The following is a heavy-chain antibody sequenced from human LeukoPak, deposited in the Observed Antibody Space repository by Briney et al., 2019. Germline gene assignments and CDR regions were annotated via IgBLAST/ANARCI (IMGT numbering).Heavy chain of an antibody. CDR1: GGSISSYY. CDR3: ARQAVADAFDI. Sequence: SETLSLTCTVSGGSISSYYWSWIRQPAGKGLEWIGRIYTSGSTNYNPSLRSRVTISVDTSKNQFSLKLSSVTAADTAVYYCARQAVADAFDIWGQRTMVTVSS. CDR2: IYTSGST. D-gene: IGHD6-19*01. V-gene: IGHV4-4*07. J-gene: IGHJ3*02.